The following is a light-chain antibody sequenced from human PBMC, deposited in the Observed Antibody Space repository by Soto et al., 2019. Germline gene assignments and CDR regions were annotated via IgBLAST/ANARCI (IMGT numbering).Light chain of an antibody. V-gene: IGKV3D-20*02. CDR2: GVS. CDR1: QSVSSSY. J-gene: IGKJ1*01. CDR3: QQRDIWPWT. Sequence: EIVLTQSPGTLSLSPGERATLSCRASQSVSSSYLAWYQQKPGQAPRLLIYGVSSRATGIPDRFSGSGSGTDFTLTISRLEPEDFAVYYCQQRDIWPWTFGQGTKVDIK.